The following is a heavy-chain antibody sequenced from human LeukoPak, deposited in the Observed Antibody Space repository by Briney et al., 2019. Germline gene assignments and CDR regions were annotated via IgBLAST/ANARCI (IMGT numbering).Heavy chain of an antibody. CDR2: IDWDDDK. CDR3: AWATGIAAAGQTGNYYYFYMDV. Sequence: SGPTLVNPTQTLTLTCTFSGFSLSTGGMCVSWIRQPPGKALEWLARIDWDDDKFYSTSLKPRLTISKDTSKNQVVLTMSNMDPVDTATYYCAWATGIAAAGQTGNYYYFYMDVWGKGTTVTVSS. CDR1: GFSLSTGGMC. J-gene: IGHJ6*03. V-gene: IGHV2-70*17. D-gene: IGHD6-13*01.